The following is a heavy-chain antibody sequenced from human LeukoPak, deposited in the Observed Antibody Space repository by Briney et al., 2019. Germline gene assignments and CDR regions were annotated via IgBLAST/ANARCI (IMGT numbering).Heavy chain of an antibody. CDR2: ISGSGGST. CDR1: GFTFSSYA. D-gene: IGHD6-19*01. J-gene: IGHJ6*02. CDR3: AKDRPLYSSGSIYYYGMDV. Sequence: PGGSLRLSCAASGFTFSSYAMSWVRQAPGKGLEWVSAISGSGGSTYYADSVKGRFTISRDNSKNTLYLQMNSLRAEDTAVYYCAKDRPLYSSGSIYYYGMDVWGQGTTVTVSS. V-gene: IGHV3-23*01.